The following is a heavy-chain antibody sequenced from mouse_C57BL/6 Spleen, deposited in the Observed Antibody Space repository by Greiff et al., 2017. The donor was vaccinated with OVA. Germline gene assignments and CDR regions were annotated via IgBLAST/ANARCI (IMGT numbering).Heavy chain of an antibody. D-gene: IGHD1-1*01. J-gene: IGHJ1*03. CDR1: GFSLTSYG. Sequence: VQLQQSGPGLVQPSQSLSITCTVSGFSLTSYGVHWVRQSPGKGLEWLGVIWSGGSTGYNAAFISRLSISKDNSKSQVFFKMNRLQADDTAIYYCARGGTTVVATGYFDVWGTGTTVTVSS. V-gene: IGHV2-2*01. CDR3: ARGGTTVVATGYFDV. CDR2: IWSGGST.